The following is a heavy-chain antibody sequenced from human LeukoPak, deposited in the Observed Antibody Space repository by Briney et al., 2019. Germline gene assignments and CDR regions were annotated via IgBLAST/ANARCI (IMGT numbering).Heavy chain of an antibody. Sequence: SETLSLTCAVYGGSFSGYYWSWIRQPPGKGLEWIAEIDHGGRTNFNRSLKSRVTISVDTSKNQFSLKLSSVTAADTAVYYCARGGWFPRIYGMDVWGQGTTVTVSS. CDR2: IDHGGRT. CDR1: GGSFSGYY. CDR3: ARGGWFPRIYGMDV. J-gene: IGHJ6*02. V-gene: IGHV4-34*01. D-gene: IGHD2-15*01.